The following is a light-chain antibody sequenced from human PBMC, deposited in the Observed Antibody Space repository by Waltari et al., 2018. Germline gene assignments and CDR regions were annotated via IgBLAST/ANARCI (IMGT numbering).Light chain of an antibody. CDR1: RRYVGGYNY. Sequence: QSALTQPRSVSGSPGPSVTISSTGTRRYVGGYNYVFWYQQHPGKAPKLMIYDVSKRPSGVPDRFSGSKSGNTASLTISGLQAEDEAEYYCCSYAGSYSLVFGGGTKLTVL. CDR2: DVS. V-gene: IGLV2-11*01. CDR3: CSYAGSYSLV. J-gene: IGLJ3*02.